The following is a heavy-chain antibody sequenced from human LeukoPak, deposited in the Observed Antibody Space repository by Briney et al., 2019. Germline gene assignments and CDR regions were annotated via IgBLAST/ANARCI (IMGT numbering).Heavy chain of an antibody. CDR3: ARDLRIQLWLSYFDY. CDR1: GGTFSSYA. Sequence: SVKVSCKASGGTFSSYAISWVRQAPGQGLEWMGRIIPIFGTANYAQKFLGRVTITADKSTSTAYMELSSLRSEDTAVYYCARDLRIQLWLSYFDYWGQGTLVTVSS. J-gene: IGHJ4*02. D-gene: IGHD5-18*01. CDR2: IIPIFGTA. V-gene: IGHV1-69*06.